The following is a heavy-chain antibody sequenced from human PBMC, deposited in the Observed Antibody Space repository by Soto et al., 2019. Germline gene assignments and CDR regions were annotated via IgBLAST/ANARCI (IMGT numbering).Heavy chain of an antibody. CDR2: MMPIIGTA. J-gene: IGHJ4*02. V-gene: IGHV1-69*01. D-gene: IGHD3-10*01. CDR3: ARDVEFRDGNISHLDY. Sequence: QVQLVQSGAEVKKPGSSVKVSCKASGGTFSSHVFNWVRQAPGQGLEWMGGMMPIIGTANYAQKFQGRVTITADESTSTAYMKLSSLRSEDTAVYYCARDVEFRDGNISHLDYWGQGTLVTVSS. CDR1: GGTFSSHV.